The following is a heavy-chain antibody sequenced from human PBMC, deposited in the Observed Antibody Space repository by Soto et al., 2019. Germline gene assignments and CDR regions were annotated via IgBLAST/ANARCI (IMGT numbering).Heavy chain of an antibody. CDR2: IRYDGSNI. CDR3: ARDGVGHTTFFGYFDY. J-gene: IGHJ4*02. V-gene: IGHV3-33*01. CDR1: GFTFSGLG. D-gene: IGHD3-10*02. Sequence: QVQLVESGGGVVQPGRSLRLSCAASGFTFSGLGMHWVRQAPGKGLEWVAVIRYDGSNIYYADAVKGRFTISRDNSKDALYRQMNSLMADETAVYYCARDGVGHTTFFGYFDYWGQGTLVTVSS.